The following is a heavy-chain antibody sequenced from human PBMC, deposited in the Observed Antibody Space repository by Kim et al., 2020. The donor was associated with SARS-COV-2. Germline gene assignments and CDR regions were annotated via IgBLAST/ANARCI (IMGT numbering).Heavy chain of an antibody. CDR2: ISGSGTTT. V-gene: IGHV3-23*01. Sequence: GGSLRLSCAGSEFSFSAYAMSWVRQAPGKGLEWVSDISGSGTTTYYTDSVKGRFTISRDNSKNMLYLQMNSLRAEDTAVYYCAKDVCQGSSCYQFDRWGLGTLVAVSS. D-gene: IGHD2-2*01. CDR3: AKDVCQGSSCYQFDR. CDR1: EFSFSAYA. J-gene: IGHJ5*02.